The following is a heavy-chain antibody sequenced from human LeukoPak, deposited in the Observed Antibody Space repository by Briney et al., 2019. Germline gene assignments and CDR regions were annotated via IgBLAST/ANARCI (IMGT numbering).Heavy chain of an antibody. CDR1: GGSFSGYY. D-gene: IGHD6-13*01. Sequence: SETLSLTCAVYGGSFSGYYWSWIRQPPGKGLEWIGEINHSGSTNYNPSLKSRVTISVDTSKNQFSLKLSSVTAADTAVYYCARGNPGYSSSWTSLYNWFYPWGQGTLVTVSS. J-gene: IGHJ5*02. V-gene: IGHV4-34*01. CDR3: ARGNPGYSSSWTSLYNWFYP. CDR2: INHSGST.